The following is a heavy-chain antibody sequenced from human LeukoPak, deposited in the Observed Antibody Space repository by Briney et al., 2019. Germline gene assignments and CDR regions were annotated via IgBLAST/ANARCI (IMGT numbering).Heavy chain of an antibody. CDR1: GGSISSGGYY. CDR3: AREPGDTSGYYPYYFDY. CDR2: IFYSGST. Sequence: SETLSLTRTVSGGSISSGGYYWSWIRQHPGKGLEWIGYIFYSGSTYYNPSLKSRVTISVDTSKNHFSLKLSSVTAADTAVYYCAREPGDTSGYYPYYFDYWGQGTLVTVSS. J-gene: IGHJ4*02. V-gene: IGHV4-31*03. D-gene: IGHD3-22*01.